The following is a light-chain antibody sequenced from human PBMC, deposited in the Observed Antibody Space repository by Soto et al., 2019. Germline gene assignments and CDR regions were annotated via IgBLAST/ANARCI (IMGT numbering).Light chain of an antibody. CDR1: QSVSNN. V-gene: IGKV3-15*01. J-gene: IGKJ1*01. CDR3: QQYGSSHWT. CDR2: AAS. Sequence: DKVMTQSPATLSVSPGERATLSCRASQSVSNNLAWYQQKPGQAPRLLIYAASNRATGVPARFSGSGSGTDFTLTISRLEPEDFAVYYCQQYGSSHWTFGQGTKVDI.